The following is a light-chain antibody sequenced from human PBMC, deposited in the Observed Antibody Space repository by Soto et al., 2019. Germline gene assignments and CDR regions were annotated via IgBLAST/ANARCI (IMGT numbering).Light chain of an antibody. V-gene: IGKV3-15*01. J-gene: IGKJ5*01. CDR3: QQYNKWPPIT. Sequence: IVLTQSPATLSLSPGERATLSCRASQSVSSNLAWYQQKPGQAPRLLISGASSRATGIPARFSGSGSGTEFTLTISGLHSEDFAVYYCQQYNKWPPITFGQGTRLEIK. CDR1: QSVSSN. CDR2: GAS.